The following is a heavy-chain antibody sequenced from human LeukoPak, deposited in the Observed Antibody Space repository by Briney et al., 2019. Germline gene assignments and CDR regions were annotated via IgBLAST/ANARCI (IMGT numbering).Heavy chain of an antibody. CDR2: ISGSGGST. D-gene: IGHD2-15*01. J-gene: IGHJ3*02. CDR1: GFTFSSYA. CDR3: ANGPGDCSGGSCYFEAFDI. V-gene: IGHV3-23*01. Sequence: GGSLRLSCAASGFTFSSYAMSWVRQAPGKGLEWVSAISGSGGSTYYADCVKSRFTISRDNSKNTLYLQMSSLRAEDTAVYYCANGPGDCSGGSCYFEAFDIWGQGTMVTVSS.